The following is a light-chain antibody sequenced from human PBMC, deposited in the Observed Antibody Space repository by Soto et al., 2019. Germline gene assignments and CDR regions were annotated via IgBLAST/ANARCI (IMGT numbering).Light chain of an antibody. CDR3: QKYNSAPLT. CDR1: QGIAPY. J-gene: IGKJ4*01. V-gene: IGKV1-27*01. CDR2: ATS. Sequence: DVQMTQSPSSLSAFVGDRVTITCRASQGIAPYLAWFQQKPGKVPKLLIYATSTLQSGVPSRFSGSGSGTDVTLTINSLQPEDVGTYYCQKYNSAPLTFGGGTKVDIK.